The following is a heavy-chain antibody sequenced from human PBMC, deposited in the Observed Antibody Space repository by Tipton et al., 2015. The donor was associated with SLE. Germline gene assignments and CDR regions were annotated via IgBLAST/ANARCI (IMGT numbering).Heavy chain of an antibody. J-gene: IGHJ1*01. V-gene: IGHV4-59*01. CDR2: IYYSGST. CDR3: ARVRGRGYFHH. D-gene: IGHD3-10*01. CDR1: GGSISSYY. Sequence: TLSLTCTVSGGSISSYYWSWIRQPPGKGLEWIGYIYYSGSTNYNPSLKSRVTISVDTSKNQFSLKLSSVTAADPAVYYCARVRGRGYFHHWGQGPLVPVSS.